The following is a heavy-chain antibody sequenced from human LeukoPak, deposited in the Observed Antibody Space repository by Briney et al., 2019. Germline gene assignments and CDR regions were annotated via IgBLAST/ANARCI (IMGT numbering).Heavy chain of an antibody. CDR1: GYKFTNYW. Sequence: GESLQISCQGSGYKFTNYWIVWVRQMPGKGLEWMGIIYPDDSNTRYSPSFQGQVTISVDKSFSTAYLQWNSLKASDTAMYYCALQPGYCSSASCSHFDFWGQGTLVTVSS. V-gene: IGHV5-51*01. CDR3: ALQPGYCSSASCSHFDF. D-gene: IGHD2-2*01. J-gene: IGHJ4*02. CDR2: IYPDDSNT.